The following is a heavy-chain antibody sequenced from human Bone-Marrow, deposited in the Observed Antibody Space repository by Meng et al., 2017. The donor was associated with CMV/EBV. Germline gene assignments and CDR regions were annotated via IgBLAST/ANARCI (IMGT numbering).Heavy chain of an antibody. J-gene: IGHJ4*02. CDR1: GFSFSDYE. CDR2: ISSSGSKI. Sequence: GESLKISCVVSGFSFSDYEMMWVRQAPGKGLEWVSYISSSGSKIKYADSVKGRFTISRDNAKSSLYLQMNSLRAEDTAVYYCASGPHFDYWGQGTLVTVSS. CDR3: ASGPHFDY. V-gene: IGHV3-48*03.